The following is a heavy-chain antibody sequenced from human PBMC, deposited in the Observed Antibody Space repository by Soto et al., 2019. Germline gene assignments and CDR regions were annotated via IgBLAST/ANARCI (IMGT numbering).Heavy chain of an antibody. CDR3: GRDTPPRSGWYYSDY. D-gene: IGHD6-19*01. CDR1: VDSVSSNIAA. CDR2: TYYRSKWYN. Sequence: PSQTLSLTSAISVDSVSSNIAAWTWIRQSPSRGLEWLGRTYYRSKWYNDYAVSVKSRITINPDTSKNQFSLQLQSVTPEDTAVYYCGRDTPPRSGWYYSDYWGQGTLVTVSS. V-gene: IGHV6-1*01. J-gene: IGHJ4*02.